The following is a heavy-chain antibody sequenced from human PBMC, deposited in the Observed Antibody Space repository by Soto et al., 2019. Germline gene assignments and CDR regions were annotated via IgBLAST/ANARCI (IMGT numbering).Heavy chain of an antibody. Sequence: QVQLGDSEGGVVQPGRSLRLSWAASGFTFSSYAMHLVRQTPVKAMSWVAVITYDGSNKYYPDSVKGRFTISRDNSKYTLYLPMNSLTAEDTAVYYCAREIAGYSCGWHRNFDYWGQGTLVTVSS. CDR1: GFTFSSYA. CDR2: ITYDGSNK. D-gene: IGHD6-19*01. CDR3: AREIAGYSCGWHRNFDY. V-gene: IGHV3-30-3*01. J-gene: IGHJ4*02.